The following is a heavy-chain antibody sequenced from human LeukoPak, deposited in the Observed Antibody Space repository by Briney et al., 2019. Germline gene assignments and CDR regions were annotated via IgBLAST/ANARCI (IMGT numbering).Heavy chain of an antibody. CDR3: ASEPRYSYDSSGYYY. V-gene: IGHV1-2*06. D-gene: IGHD3-22*01. CDR2: INPNSGGT. Sequence: ASVKVSCKASGYTFTCNYRHWVRQAPGQGREWMGRINPNSGGTNYAQKFQVRVTITRDASITTADMELSRRRSDDTAVYSCASEPRYSYDSSGYYYWGQGTLVTVSS. CDR1: GYTFTCNY. J-gene: IGHJ4*02.